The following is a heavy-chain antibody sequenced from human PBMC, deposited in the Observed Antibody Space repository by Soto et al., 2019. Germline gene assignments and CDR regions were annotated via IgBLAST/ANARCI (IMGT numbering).Heavy chain of an antibody. J-gene: IGHJ5*02. CDR1: SGSISSYS. Sequence: RSLTCTVSSGSISSYSWSWIRQPRGEALEGLGCIYYSGSTNYNTSLTRRVTISVDTSKNQFSLKLSSVTAGDTAVYSCVSYDRTSGGWFDPWGQGTLVTVSS. CDR2: IYYSGST. CDR3: VSYDRTSGGWFDP. V-gene: IGHV4-59*01. D-gene: IGHD3-22*01.